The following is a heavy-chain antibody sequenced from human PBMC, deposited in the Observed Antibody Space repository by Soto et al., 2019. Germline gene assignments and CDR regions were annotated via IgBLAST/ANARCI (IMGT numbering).Heavy chain of an antibody. Sequence: QVQLVESGGGVVQPGRSLRLSCAASGFTFSSYGMHWVRQAPGKGLEWVAVISYDGSDKYYADSVKGRFTISRDNSKTTLYLQMNSLRAEDTAVFYCAKEAVGATPDYWGQGTLVTVSS. CDR3: AKEAVGATPDY. CDR1: GFTFSSYG. J-gene: IGHJ4*02. V-gene: IGHV3-30*18. CDR2: ISYDGSDK. D-gene: IGHD1-26*01.